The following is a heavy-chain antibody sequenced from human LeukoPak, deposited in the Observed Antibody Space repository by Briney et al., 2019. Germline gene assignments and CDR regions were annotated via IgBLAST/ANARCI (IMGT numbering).Heavy chain of an antibody. CDR2: IISNSGYT. V-gene: IGHV3-21*01. D-gene: IGHD3-3*01. Sequence: GGSLRLSCAASGFTFSSYTMNWVRQAPGKGLEWVSSIISNSGYTYYAESVKGRFSISRDNDKNYLYLQMNGLRAEDTAVYYCARGDPDISFGVVGDAFDIWGQGTMVTVSS. J-gene: IGHJ3*02. CDR3: ARGDPDISFGVVGDAFDI. CDR1: GFTFSSYT.